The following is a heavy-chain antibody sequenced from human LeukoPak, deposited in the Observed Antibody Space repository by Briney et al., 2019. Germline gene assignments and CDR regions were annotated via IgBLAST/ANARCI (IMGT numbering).Heavy chain of an antibody. CDR1: EFTFSNYG. CDR3: AKDGELGANYYYYYMDV. V-gene: IGHV3-30*02. D-gene: IGHD1-26*01. CDR2: IRYDGSNK. J-gene: IGHJ6*03. Sequence: GGSLRLSCAASEFTFSNYGMHWVRQAPGKGLEWVAFIRYDGSNKYYADSVKGRFTISRDNSKNTLYLQMNSLRAEDTAVYYCAKDGELGANYYYYYMDVWGKGTTVTISS.